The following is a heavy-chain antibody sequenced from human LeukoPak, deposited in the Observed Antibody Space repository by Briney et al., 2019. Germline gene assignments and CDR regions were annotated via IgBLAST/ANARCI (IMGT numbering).Heavy chain of an antibody. V-gene: IGHV4-61*02. D-gene: IGHD6-19*01. CDR2: IYTSGST. J-gene: IGHJ4*02. Sequence: SETLSLTCTVSGASISSGSYYWSWIRQPAGKGLEWIGRIYTSGSTNYNPSLKSRVTISVETSKNQFSLKLSSVTAADTAVYYCARVAVAGGIDYWGQGTLVTVSS. CDR1: GASISSGSYY. CDR3: ARVAVAGGIDY.